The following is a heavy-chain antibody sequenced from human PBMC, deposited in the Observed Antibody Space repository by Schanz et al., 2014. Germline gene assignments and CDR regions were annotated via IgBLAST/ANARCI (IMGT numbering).Heavy chain of an antibody. D-gene: IGHD5-18*01. CDR1: GFNFSSYS. CDR2: ISYGTSYI. CDR3: ARVALQRYSSPQDAFDI. V-gene: IGHV3-21*01. Sequence: EVKMVESGGGLVKPGGSLRLSCAASGFNFSSYSLNWVRQAPGKGLEWVSSISYGTSYIYYAESVKGRFTISRDNAKNSLYLQMSGLRAEDTAVYYCARVALQRYSSPQDAFDIWGQGTMVTVSS. J-gene: IGHJ3*02.